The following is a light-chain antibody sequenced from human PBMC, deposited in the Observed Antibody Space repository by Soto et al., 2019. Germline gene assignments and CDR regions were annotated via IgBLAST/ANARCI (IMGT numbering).Light chain of an antibody. CDR3: QQYNSYSGT. CDR1: QSISSW. CDR2: KAS. V-gene: IGKV1-5*03. J-gene: IGKJ1*01. Sequence: IEMTQYTSTLSASVGDRVTITCRASQSISSWLAWYQQKPGKAPKLLIYKASSLESGVPSRFSGSGSGTEFTLTISSLQPDDFATYYCQQYNSYSGTFGQG.